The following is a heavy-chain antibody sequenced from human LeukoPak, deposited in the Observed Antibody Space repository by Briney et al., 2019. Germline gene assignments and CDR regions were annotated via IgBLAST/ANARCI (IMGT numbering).Heavy chain of an antibody. CDR2: IFYTGST. Sequence: SQTLSLTCTVSGGSISSYYWSWIRQPPGKGLEWIGHIFYTGSTTYNPSLKSRVTISVDKSKNQFSLKLSSVTTADTAVYYCARAGAWQIDPWGQGTLVTVSS. CDR3: ARAGAWQIDP. V-gene: IGHV4-59*01. CDR1: GGSISSYY. D-gene: IGHD3-10*01. J-gene: IGHJ5*02.